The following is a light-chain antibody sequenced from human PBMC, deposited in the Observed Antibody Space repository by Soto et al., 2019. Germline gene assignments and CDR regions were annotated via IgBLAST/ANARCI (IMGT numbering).Light chain of an antibody. J-gene: IGKJ2*01. V-gene: IGKV3-20*01. CDR2: GSS. CDR3: QQFGNSPYT. Sequence: EIVLTQSPGTLSLSPGGRATLSCRASQRVSRRHLAWYQQKPGQTPRLPIYGSSSRATGIPDRFSGSGSGTDFTLTISRLEPEDFAVYYCQQFGNSPYTFGQGTKLDIK. CDR1: QRVSRRH.